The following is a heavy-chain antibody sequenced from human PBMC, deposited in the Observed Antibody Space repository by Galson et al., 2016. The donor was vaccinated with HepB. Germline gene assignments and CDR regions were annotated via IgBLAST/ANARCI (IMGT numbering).Heavy chain of an antibody. CDR1: GFTFRTFS. Sequence: SLRLSCAASGFTFRTFSMDWVRQAPGKGLEWVSYISGDSDTIYYSASVQGRFTISRDNAKSSLNLQMNALRDEDTAVYYCARGLYSNSFDLWGQGTPVTVS. CDR3: ARGLYSNSFDL. CDR2: ISGDSDTI. D-gene: IGHD4-11*01. J-gene: IGHJ5*02. V-gene: IGHV3-48*02.